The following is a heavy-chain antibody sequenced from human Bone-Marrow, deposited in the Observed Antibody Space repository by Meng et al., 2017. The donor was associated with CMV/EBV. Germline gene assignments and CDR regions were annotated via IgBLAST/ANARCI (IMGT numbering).Heavy chain of an antibody. CDR3: AREGLRTTVTANDY. J-gene: IGHJ4*02. CDR2: INHSGST. V-gene: IGHV4-34*01. CDR1: GGSFSGYY. D-gene: IGHD4-17*01. Sequence: CAVYGGSFSGYYWSWIRQPPGKGLEWTGEINHSGSTNYNPSLKSRVTISVDTSKNQFSLKLSSVTAADTAVYYCAREGLRTTVTANDYWGQGTLVTVSS.